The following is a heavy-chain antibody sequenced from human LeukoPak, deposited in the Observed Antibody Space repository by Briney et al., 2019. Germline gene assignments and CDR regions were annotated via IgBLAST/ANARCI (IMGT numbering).Heavy chain of an antibody. CDR2: ISSSGSTI. J-gene: IGHJ6*03. CDR3: ARDPYSGSYGPYYYYYMDV. Sequence: GSLRLSCAASGFTFSSYEMNWVRQAPGKGREWVSYISSSGSTIYYADSVKGRFTISRDNAKNSLYLQMNSLRAEDAALYFCARDPYSGSYGPYYYYYMDVWGKGTTVTISS. V-gene: IGHV3-48*03. D-gene: IGHD1-26*01. CDR1: GFTFSSYE.